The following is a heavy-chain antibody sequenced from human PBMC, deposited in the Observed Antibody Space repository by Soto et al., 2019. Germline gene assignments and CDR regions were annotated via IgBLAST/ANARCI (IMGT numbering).Heavy chain of an antibody. J-gene: IGHJ4*02. Sequence: SVKVSCKASGGTFSSYAISWVRQAPGQGLEWMGGIIPIFGTANYAQKFQGRVTITADESTSTAYMELSSLRSEDTAVYYCARTGLTTVTTYYFDYWGQGTLVTVSS. D-gene: IGHD4-17*01. CDR3: ARTGLTTVTTYYFDY. CDR1: GGTFSSYA. V-gene: IGHV1-69*13. CDR2: IIPIFGTA.